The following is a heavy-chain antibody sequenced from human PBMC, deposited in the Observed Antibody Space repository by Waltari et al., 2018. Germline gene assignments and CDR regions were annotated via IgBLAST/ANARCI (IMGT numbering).Heavy chain of an antibody. CDR2: INPNSGGT. CDR1: GYTLTGNY. J-gene: IGHJ4*02. V-gene: IGHV1-2*02. Sequence: QEHLVQSGAEVKKPGASVKVSCKASGYTLTGNYIHWVRQAPGQGLEWMGWINPNSGGTNDAQKFQGRVTVTRDTSISTADVEVSSLRSDDTAVYYCAKSPWNGPLDYWGQGTLVTVSS. D-gene: IGHD2-8*01. CDR3: AKSPWNGPLDY.